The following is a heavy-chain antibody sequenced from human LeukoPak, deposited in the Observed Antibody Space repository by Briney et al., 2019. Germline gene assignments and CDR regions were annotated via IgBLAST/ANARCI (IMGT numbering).Heavy chain of an antibody. CDR2: MNPNSGKA. CDR1: GYTFTNYD. J-gene: IGHJ5*02. CDR3: ARRNFDWFDP. Sequence: GASVKVSCKASGYTFTNYDINWVRQATGQGLEWMGWMNPNSGKAGYAHKFQGRVTITRNPSITTAYMELSSLRSEDTAVYYCARRNFDWFDPWGQGTLATVSS. V-gene: IGHV1-8*03.